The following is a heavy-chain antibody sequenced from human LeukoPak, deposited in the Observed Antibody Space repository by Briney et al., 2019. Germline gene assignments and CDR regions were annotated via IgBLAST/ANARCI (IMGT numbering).Heavy chain of an antibody. D-gene: IGHD6-13*01. J-gene: IGHJ1*01. CDR3: ARGLYGAAAGTH. CDR2: IYYSGST. CDR1: GDSIGRYY. V-gene: IGHV4-59*01. Sequence: SETLSLTCTVSGDSIGRYYWSWIRQPPGKGLEWIGYIYYSGSTNSNPSLKSRVTISVDTSKNQFSLKLRSVTAADTAVYYCARGLYGAAAGTHWGQGTQVTVSS.